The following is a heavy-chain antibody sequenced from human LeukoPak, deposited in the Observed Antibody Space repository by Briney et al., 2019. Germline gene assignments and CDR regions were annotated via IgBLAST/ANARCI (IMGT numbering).Heavy chain of an antibody. Sequence: SETLSLTCTVSGGSISSGDYYWSWIRQPPGKGLEWIGYIYYSGSTYYNPSLKSRVTISVDTSKNQFSLKLSSVTAADTAVYYCARDLLNEGNHLDYWGQGTLVTVPS. CDR2: IYYSGST. J-gene: IGHJ4*02. CDR1: GGSISSGDYY. D-gene: IGHD4-23*01. CDR3: ARDLLNEGNHLDY. V-gene: IGHV4-30-4*01.